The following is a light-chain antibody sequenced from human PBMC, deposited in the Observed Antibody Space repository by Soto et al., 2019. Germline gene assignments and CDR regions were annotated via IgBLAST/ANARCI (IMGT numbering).Light chain of an antibody. V-gene: IGLV2-11*01. Sequence: QSVLTQPRSVSGSPGQSVTISCTGASSDVGGYNYVSWYQQHPGKAPKLMIYDVSKRPSGVPDRFSGSKSGNTASLTISGIQTEDEADYYCRSYAGRYTYVFGKGTKVTVL. J-gene: IGLJ1*01. CDR3: RSYAGRYTYV. CDR1: SSDVGGYNY. CDR2: DVS.